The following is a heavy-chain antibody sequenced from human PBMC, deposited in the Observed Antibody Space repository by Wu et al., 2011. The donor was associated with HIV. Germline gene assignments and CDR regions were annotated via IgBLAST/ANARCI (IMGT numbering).Heavy chain of an antibody. CDR3: ARADPRILGATEDAFDI. D-gene: IGHD1-26*01. CDR1: GFTFTGYY. CDR2: INPNSGGT. J-gene: IGHJ3*02. Sequence: QVQLVQSGAEVKKPGASVKVSCKASGFTFTGYYMHWVRQAPGQGLEWMGWINPNSGGTNYAQKFQGRVTMTRDTSISTAYMEMRRLRSDDTAVYYCARADPRILGATEDAFDIWGQGTMVTVSS. V-gene: IGHV1-2*02.